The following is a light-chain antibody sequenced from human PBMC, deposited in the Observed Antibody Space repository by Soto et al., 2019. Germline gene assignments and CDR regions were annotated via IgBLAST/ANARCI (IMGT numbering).Light chain of an antibody. J-gene: IGKJ1*01. Sequence: AIQMTPSPSSLSASVGDRRTLSSRASQGIGNALGWYQQKPGKPPKVLMYGASNLQSGVAPRFSGSGSGRYFSLAISSLQPDDSGTYYCLQDSNYPWTFGQGTNGDIK. CDR2: GAS. V-gene: IGKV1-6*01. CDR3: LQDSNYPWT. CDR1: QGIGNA.